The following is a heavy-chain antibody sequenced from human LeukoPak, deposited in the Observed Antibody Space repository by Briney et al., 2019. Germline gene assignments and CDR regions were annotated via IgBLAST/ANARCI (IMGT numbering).Heavy chain of an antibody. V-gene: IGHV4-34*01. J-gene: IGHJ4*02. Sequence: SETLSLTCAVYGGSFSDYFWSWIRQPPGKGLEWIGEINHSGGTNYSPSLKSRVTISVDTSKNQFSLKLSSVTAADTAVYYCARALDTAMPNFDYWGQGTLVTVSS. CDR3: ARALDTAMPNFDY. CDR2: INHSGGT. D-gene: IGHD5-18*01. CDR1: GGSFSDYF.